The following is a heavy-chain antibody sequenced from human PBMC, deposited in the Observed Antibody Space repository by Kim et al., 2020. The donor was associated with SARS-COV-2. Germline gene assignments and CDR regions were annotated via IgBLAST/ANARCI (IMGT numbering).Heavy chain of an antibody. CDR3: AREDDYGGNYRYFDY. CDR1: GFTFSDHY. CDR2: TRNKANSYTT. D-gene: IGHD4-17*01. V-gene: IGHV3-72*01. J-gene: IGHJ4*02. Sequence: GESLKISCAASGFTFSDHYMDWVRQAPGKGLEWVGRTRNKANSYTTEYAASVKGRFTISRDDSKNSLYLQMNSLKTEDTAVYYCAREDDYGGNYRYFDYWGQGTLVTVSS.